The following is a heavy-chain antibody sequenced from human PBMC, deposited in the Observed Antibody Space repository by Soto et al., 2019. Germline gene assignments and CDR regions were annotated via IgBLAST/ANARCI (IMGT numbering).Heavy chain of an antibody. J-gene: IGHJ2*01. Sequence: GSGPTLVNPTQTLTLTCTFSGFSLSTSGVGVGWIRQPPGKALEWLALIYWNDDKRYSPSLKSRLTITKDTSKNQVVLTMTNMDPVDTATYYCAHRRRGMNTVSMDWYFDLWGRGTLVTVSS. CDR1: GFSLSTSGVG. CDR3: AHRRRGMNTVSMDWYFDL. V-gene: IGHV2-5*01. CDR2: IYWNDDK. D-gene: IGHD4-17*01.